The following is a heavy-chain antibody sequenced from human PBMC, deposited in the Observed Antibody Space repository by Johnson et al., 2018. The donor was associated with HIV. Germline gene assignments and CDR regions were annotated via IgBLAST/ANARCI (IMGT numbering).Heavy chain of an antibody. CDR2: IKQDGSEQ. CDR3: ERGRGALDI. CDR1: GFTFSNYW. V-gene: IGHV3-7*04. D-gene: IGHD3-16*01. J-gene: IGHJ3*02. Sequence: VQLLESGGGLVQPGGSLRLSCAASGFTFSNYWMTWVRQAPGKGLEWVANIKQDGSEQYHVDSVQGRFTISRDNAKNSLYVQISSLRVEDTAMYYCERGRGALDIWGQGTMVTVSS.